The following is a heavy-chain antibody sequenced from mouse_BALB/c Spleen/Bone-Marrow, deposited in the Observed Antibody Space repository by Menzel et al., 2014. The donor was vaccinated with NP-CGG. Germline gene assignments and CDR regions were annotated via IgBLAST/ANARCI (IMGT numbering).Heavy chain of an antibody. J-gene: IGHJ2*01. CDR1: GYTFTSSV. Sequence: EVKLMESGPELVKPGASVKMSCKASGYTFTSSVMHWVKQKPGQGLEWIGYFNPYNDGSKYNEKFKGKATLTSDKSSSTAYMELSSLTSGDSAVYYCAKGGNYRYDFDYWGQGTTLTVSS. CDR2: FNPYNDGS. D-gene: IGHD2-14*01. CDR3: AKGGNYRYDFDY. V-gene: IGHV1-14*01.